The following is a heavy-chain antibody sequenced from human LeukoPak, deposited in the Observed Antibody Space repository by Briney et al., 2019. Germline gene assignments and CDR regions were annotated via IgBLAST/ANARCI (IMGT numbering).Heavy chain of an antibody. Sequence: PSETLSLTCAVSGASISSSIHYWGWVRQPPGKGLEWIGSVYYSGCTYYNPSLDSRLTISVDTSNNRFSLKLKSVTAAYTAVFYYARVTTGSTTLDSWGQGRVVTVSS. D-gene: IGHD1-1*01. J-gene: IGHJ5*01. CDR3: ARVTTGSTTLDS. CDR1: GASISSSIHY. V-gene: IGHV4-39*02. CDR2: VYYSGCT.